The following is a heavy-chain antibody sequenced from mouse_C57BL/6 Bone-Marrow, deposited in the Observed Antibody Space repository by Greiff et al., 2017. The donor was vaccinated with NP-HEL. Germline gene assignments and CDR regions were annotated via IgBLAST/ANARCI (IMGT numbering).Heavy chain of an antibody. CDR2: ISSGGDYI. Sequence: EVKLMESGEGLVKPGGSLKLSCAASGFTFSSYAMSWVRQTPEKRLEWVAYISSGGDYIYYADTVKGRFTISRDNARNTLYLQMSSLKSEDTAMYYCTREEDYYGSSLWYFDVWGTGTTVTVSS. D-gene: IGHD1-1*01. CDR1: GFTFSSYA. V-gene: IGHV5-9-1*02. CDR3: TREEDYYGSSLWYFDV. J-gene: IGHJ1*03.